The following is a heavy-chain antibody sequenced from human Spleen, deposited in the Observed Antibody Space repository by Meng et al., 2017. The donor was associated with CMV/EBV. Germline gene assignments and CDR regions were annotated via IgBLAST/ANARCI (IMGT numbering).Heavy chain of an antibody. D-gene: IGHD3-3*01. J-gene: IGHJ6*02. Sequence: SVKVSCKASGSTFTAVFIHWVRQAPGQGLEWMGWINPNSGGTNYAQKFQGRVTMTRDTSISTAYMELSRLRSDDTAVYYCSRVRLARYDLWSSYSPYYYYYGMDGWGQGTTVTVSS. V-gene: IGHV1-2*02. CDR1: GSTFTAVF. CDR2: INPNSGGT. CDR3: SRVRLARYDLWSSYSPYYYYYGMDG.